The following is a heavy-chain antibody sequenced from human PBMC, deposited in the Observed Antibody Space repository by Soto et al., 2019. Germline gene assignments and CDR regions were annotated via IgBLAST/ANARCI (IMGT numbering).Heavy chain of an antibody. Sequence: MRHACAVADVSCSTAWMSWIRQAPGKGLEWVGRIRSENNGGTTEYAAPVKGRFTISRDDSKTTMYLQMNSLKIEDTGVYYLTTGGDILAQGTMVTVSS. J-gene: IGHJ3*02. D-gene: IGHD3-16*01. CDR2: IRSENNGGTT. CDR1: DVSCSTAW. CDR3: TTGGDI. V-gene: IGHV3-15*07.